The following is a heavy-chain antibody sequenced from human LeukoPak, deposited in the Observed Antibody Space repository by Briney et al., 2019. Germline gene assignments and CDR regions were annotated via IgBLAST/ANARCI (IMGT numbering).Heavy chain of an antibody. Sequence: SETLSLTCTVSGDSISSSVFYWTWIRQSPGKGLEWIGNIYCNTGRTSYNPSLQSRVTISRDTSNNQFSLRLGSVTAADTAVYYCATIKRGNIYGYFDFWGQGILVTVSS. CDR3: ATIKRGNIYGYFDF. D-gene: IGHD5-18*01. V-gene: IGHV4-39*07. CDR1: GDSISSSVFY. J-gene: IGHJ4*02. CDR2: IYCNTGRT.